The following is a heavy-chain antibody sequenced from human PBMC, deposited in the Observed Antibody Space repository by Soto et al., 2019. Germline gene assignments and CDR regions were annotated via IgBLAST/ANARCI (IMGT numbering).Heavy chain of an antibody. CDR1: GFSLSSGGLC. J-gene: IGHJ4*02. CDR2: IDWDDAK. CDR3: AHLNTRGYYFDY. Sequence: TLVNPTQTLTLTCAFSGFSLSSGGLCVGWIRQPPGKALEWLAIIDWDDAKYYSTSLKTRLTITKDTSKNQVVLTMTNMDPVDTATYFCAHLNTRGYYFDYWGQGALVTVSS. V-gene: IGHV2-70*12.